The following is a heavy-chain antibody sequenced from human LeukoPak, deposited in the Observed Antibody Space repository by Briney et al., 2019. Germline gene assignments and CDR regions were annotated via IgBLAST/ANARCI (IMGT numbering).Heavy chain of an antibody. CDR1: GFTFTGYF. J-gene: IGHJ4*02. CDR2: FNPNSGGT. Sequence: ASVKVSCKGSGFTFTGYFLHWVRRAPGQGFEWMGWFNPNSGGTYYTQRFQGRVTMTRDTSISTAYMELSSLRSDDTAVYYCARAQSLTAPAGTFANSWGQGTLVTVSS. D-gene: IGHD6-13*01. CDR3: ARAQSLTAPAGTFANS. V-gene: IGHV1-2*02.